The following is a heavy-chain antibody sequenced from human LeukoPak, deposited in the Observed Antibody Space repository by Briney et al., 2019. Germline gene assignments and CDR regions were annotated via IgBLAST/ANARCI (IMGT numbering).Heavy chain of an antibody. CDR3: ARIGHDLYQTFDS. D-gene: IGHD2-2*01. J-gene: IGHJ5*01. Sequence: GGSLRLSCAASGFTFSNAWMSWVRQAPGKGLEWVANIHQHGSKENYLDSVKGRFTISRDNAKSSIYLQMNSLRAEDTAIYYCARIGHDLYQTFDSWGNGNLITVSS. CDR2: IHQHGSKE. V-gene: IGHV3-7*03. CDR1: GFTFSNAW.